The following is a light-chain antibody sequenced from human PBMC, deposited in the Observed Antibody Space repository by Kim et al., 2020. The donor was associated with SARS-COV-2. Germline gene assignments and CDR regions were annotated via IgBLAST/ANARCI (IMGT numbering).Light chain of an antibody. CDR2: GKN. V-gene: IGLV3-19*01. CDR1: SLRSYY. Sequence: SSELTQDPAVSVALGQTVRITCQGDSLRSYYASWYQQKPGQAPVLVIYGKNNRPSGIPDRFSGSSSGNTASLTITGAQAEDEADYYCNSRDSSGNHPPWVFGGGTKVTVL. CDR3: NSRDSSGNHPPWV. J-gene: IGLJ3*02.